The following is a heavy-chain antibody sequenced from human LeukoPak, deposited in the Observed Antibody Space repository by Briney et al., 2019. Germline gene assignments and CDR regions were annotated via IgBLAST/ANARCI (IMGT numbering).Heavy chain of an antibody. Sequence: ASVKVSCKASGYTFRTYGITWVRRAPGQRLEWMVWISPYNGKTNYLQKFQGRVTMTTDTSTNTAYMELRSLRSDDTAIYYCAKTSLGRQYFDSWGQGTLVTVSS. CDR3: AKTSLGRQYFDS. CDR2: ISPYNGKT. J-gene: IGHJ4*02. CDR1: GYTFRTYG. V-gene: IGHV1-18*01. D-gene: IGHD3-16*01.